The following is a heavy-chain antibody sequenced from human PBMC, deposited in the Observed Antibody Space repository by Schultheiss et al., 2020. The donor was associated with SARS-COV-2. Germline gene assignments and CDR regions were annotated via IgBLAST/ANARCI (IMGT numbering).Heavy chain of an antibody. Sequence: SVKVSCKASGGTFNNYAINWVRQAPGQGLEWMGGIIPLFGTANYAQKFQGRVTITADKSTSTAYMELNSLRSEDTAVYYCARAAHYDIWTGYYLVYWGQGTLVTVSS. CDR3: ARAAHYDIWTGYYLVY. J-gene: IGHJ4*02. D-gene: IGHD3-9*01. CDR1: GGTFNNYA. CDR2: IIPLFGTA. V-gene: IGHV1-69*06.